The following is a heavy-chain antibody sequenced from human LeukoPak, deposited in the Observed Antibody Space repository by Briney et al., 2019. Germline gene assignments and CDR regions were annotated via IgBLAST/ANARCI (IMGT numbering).Heavy chain of an antibody. CDR2: IYYSGST. CDR1: GGSISSYY. CDR3: ARALGAFDI. J-gene: IGHJ3*02. Sequence: SETLSLTCTVSGGSISSYYWSWIRQPPGKGLEWIGYIYYSGSTNYNPSLKSRVTISLDKSKNQVSLKLNSVTAVDTAVYYCARALGAFDIWGQGTMVTVSS. V-gene: IGHV4-59*12.